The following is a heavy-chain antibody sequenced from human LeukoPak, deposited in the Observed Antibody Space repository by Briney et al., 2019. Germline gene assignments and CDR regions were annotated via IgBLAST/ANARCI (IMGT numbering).Heavy chain of an antibody. CDR2: IYYSGST. J-gene: IGHJ6*02. V-gene: IGHV4-59*08. CDR3: ARGRRYGDYVKYYYYYGMDV. D-gene: IGHD4-17*01. CDR1: GGSISCYF. Sequence: PSETLSLTYTASGGSISCYFWSWSRQPPGKRLEWIGYIYYSGSTYYNPSLKSRVTISVDTSKNQFSLKLSFVTAADTAVYYCARGRRYGDYVKYYYYYGMDVWGQGTTVTVSS.